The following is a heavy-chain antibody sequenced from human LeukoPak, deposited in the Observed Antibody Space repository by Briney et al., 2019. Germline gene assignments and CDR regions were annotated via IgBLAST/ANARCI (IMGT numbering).Heavy chain of an antibody. CDR3: ARESYGDNPGNGMDV. CDR1: GFTFSSYG. CDR2: ISYDGSNK. D-gene: IGHD4-17*01. Sequence: PGRSLRLSCAASGFTFSSYGMHWVRQAPGKGLEWVAVISYDGSNKYYADSVKGRFTISRDNSKNTLYLQMNSLRAEDTAVYYCARESYGDNPGNGMDVWGQGTTVTVS. J-gene: IGHJ6*02. V-gene: IGHV3-30*19.